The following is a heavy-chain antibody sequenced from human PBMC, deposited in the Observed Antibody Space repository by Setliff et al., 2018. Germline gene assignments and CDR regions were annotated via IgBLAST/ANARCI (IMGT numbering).Heavy chain of an antibody. J-gene: IGHJ4*01. D-gene: IGHD1-20*01. Sequence: ASVKVSCKASGYTFTSYGISWVRQAPGQGLEWMGWISAYNGNTNYAQKLQGRVTMTTDTSISTAYMELSRLRSDDTAVYYCARDGNNWNDLDYWGHGTLVTVSS. CDR2: ISAYNGNT. CDR3: ARDGNNWNDLDY. V-gene: IGHV1-18*01. CDR1: GYTFTSYG.